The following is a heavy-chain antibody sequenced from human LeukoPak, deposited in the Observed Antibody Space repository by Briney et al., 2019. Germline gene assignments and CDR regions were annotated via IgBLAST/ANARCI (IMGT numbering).Heavy chain of an antibody. CDR3: AKPSRTGSDDY. D-gene: IGHD3-10*01. CDR1: GCTFSSYA. CDR2: ISGSGGSA. Sequence: GGSLRLSCAASGCTFSSYAMNWVREAPGKGLEWVSAISGSGGSAYYADSVKGRFTISRDNSKNTLYLQMNSLRAEDTAVYYCAKPSRTGSDDYWGQGTLVTVSS. V-gene: IGHV3-23*01. J-gene: IGHJ4*02.